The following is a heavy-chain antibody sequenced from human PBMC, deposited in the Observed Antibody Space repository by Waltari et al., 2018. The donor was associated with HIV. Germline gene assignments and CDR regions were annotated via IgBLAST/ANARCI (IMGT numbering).Heavy chain of an antibody. CDR2: ISNSGSAI. CDR3: ARDLVAPGNFFDY. Sequence: EVQLVESGGGLVQPGGSLRLSCAASGFTFSSYNMNWVRQAPGSGLEWLSSISNSGSAIYYADSVKGRFTISRDNAKNSLYLQMNSLRDEDTAVYYCARDLVAPGNFFDYWGQGTLVTVSS. D-gene: IGHD5-12*01. V-gene: IGHV3-48*02. J-gene: IGHJ4*02. CDR1: GFTFSSYN.